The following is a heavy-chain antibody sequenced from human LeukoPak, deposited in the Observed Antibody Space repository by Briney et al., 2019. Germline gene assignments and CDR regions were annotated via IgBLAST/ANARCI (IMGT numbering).Heavy chain of an antibody. J-gene: IGHJ4*02. CDR3: ARDLYDSGAYSSPIDY. V-gene: IGHV3-21*01. D-gene: IGHD3-22*01. Sequence: GGSLRLSCAAYGFTLSSHSMNWVRQAPGKGLEWVSSISSSSSYIHSADSVKGRSTISRDNAKNSLYLQMNSLRAEDTAVYYCARDLYDSGAYSSPIDYWGRGTLVTVSS. CDR2: ISSSSSYI. CDR1: GFTLSSHS.